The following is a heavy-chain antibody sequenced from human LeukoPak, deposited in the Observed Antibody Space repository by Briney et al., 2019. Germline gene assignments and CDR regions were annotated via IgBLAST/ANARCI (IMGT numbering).Heavy chain of an antibody. CDR2: IYHSGST. J-gene: IGHJ3*02. CDR3: AIAAIQTIFGVVNAFDI. CDR1: GYSISSGYY. Sequence: PSETLSLTCAVSGYSISSGYYWGWIRQPPGKGLEWIGSIYHSGSTYYNPSLKSRVTISVDTSKNQFSLKLSSVTAADTAVYYCAIAAIQTIFGVVNAFDIWGQGTMVTVSP. V-gene: IGHV4-38-2*01. D-gene: IGHD3-3*01.